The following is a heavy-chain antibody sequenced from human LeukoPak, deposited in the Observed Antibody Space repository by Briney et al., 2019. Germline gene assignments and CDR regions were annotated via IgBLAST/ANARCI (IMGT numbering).Heavy chain of an antibody. D-gene: IGHD3-10*02. CDR1: VFTFSGDC. Sequence: GGSLRLSCAASVFTFSGDCMSWVRHAPGKGLEWVANINEDVSEKYYVETVKGGVTISRENAKNSLYLKMNSLRAEDTAVYYCAELGITVIGGVWGKGTPVTISS. J-gene: IGHJ6*04. CDR3: AELGITVIGGV. V-gene: IGHV3-7*02. CDR2: INEDVSEK.